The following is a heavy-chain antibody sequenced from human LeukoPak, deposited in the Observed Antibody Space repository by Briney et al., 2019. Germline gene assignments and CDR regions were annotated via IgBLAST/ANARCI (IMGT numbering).Heavy chain of an antibody. CDR2: ISPDGTIT. Sequence: GGSLRLSCAASGLTLSTYWMHWVRQGPGKGLVWVSYISPDGTITRYADSVKGRFTISRDNAKNTLYLQMNSLRAEDTAVYYCAKVSGGWYLSDYFDYWGQGTLVTVSS. J-gene: IGHJ4*02. V-gene: IGHV3-74*01. D-gene: IGHD6-19*01. CDR1: GLTLSTYW. CDR3: AKVSGGWYLSDYFDY.